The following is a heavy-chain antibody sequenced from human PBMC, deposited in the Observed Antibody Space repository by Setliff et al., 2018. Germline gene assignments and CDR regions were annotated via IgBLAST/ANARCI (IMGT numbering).Heavy chain of an antibody. V-gene: IGHV1-2*02. CDR3: ARSPPTSTYYDFWSGYSYYFDY. D-gene: IGHD3-3*01. Sequence: ASVKVSCKASGYTFTGYYMHWVRQAPGQGLEWMGWINPNSGGTKYSQKFQGRVTITRDTSASTAYMELSSLRSEDTAVYYCARSPPTSTYYDFWSGYSYYFDYWGQGTLVTVSS. CDR1: GYTFTGYY. CDR2: INPNSGGT. J-gene: IGHJ4*02.